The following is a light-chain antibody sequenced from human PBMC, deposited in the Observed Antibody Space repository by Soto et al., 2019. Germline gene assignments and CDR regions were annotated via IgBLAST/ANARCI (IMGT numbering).Light chain of an antibody. CDR1: SSDIGNNY. J-gene: IGLJ1*01. Sequence: QSVLTQPPSVSAAPGQTVTISCSGSSSDIGNNYVSWYQQVPGTAPRLLIYGNDKRPSGIPDRFSGSKSGTSATLGITGLQTGDEADYYCAAWDTTLSVEVFGTGTKVTVL. CDR2: GND. CDR3: AAWDTTLSVEV. V-gene: IGLV1-51*01.